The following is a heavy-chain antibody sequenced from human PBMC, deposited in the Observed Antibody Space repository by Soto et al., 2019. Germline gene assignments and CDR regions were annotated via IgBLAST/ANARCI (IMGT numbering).Heavy chain of an antibody. V-gene: IGHV3-13*01. D-gene: IGHD5-12*01. CDR3: ARELSVATITYYYYGMDV. J-gene: IGHJ6*02. CDR1: GFTFSSYD. Sequence: GGSLRLSCAASGFTFSSYDMHWVRQATGKGLEWVSAIGTAGDTYYPGSLKGRFTISRENAKNSLFLQMNSLRAEEPAVYYCARELSVATITYYYYGMDVWGQGTTVTVSS. CDR2: IGTAGDT.